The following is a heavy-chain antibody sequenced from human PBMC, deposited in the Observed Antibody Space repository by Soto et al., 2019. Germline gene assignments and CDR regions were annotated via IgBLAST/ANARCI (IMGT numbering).Heavy chain of an antibody. D-gene: IGHD3-3*01. Sequence: PSETLSLTCTVSGGSISSYYWRWMRQAAGKGLEWIGRIYTSGSTNYNPSLKSRVTMSVDTSKNQFSLKLSSVTAADTAVYYCARAPSSGYDFWSGYYTYYYYGMDGWGQGTTVTVSS. CDR3: ARAPSSGYDFWSGYYTYYYYGMDG. J-gene: IGHJ6*02. V-gene: IGHV4-4*07. CDR1: GGSISSYY. CDR2: IYTSGST.